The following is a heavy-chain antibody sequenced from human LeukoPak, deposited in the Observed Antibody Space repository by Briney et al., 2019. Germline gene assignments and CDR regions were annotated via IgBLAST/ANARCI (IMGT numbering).Heavy chain of an antibody. Sequence: GGSLRLSCAASGFTFSTYSMNWVRQAPGKGLEWVSSISSSSTYIYYADSMKGRLTISRDNAKNSLYLQINSLRAEDTAVYYCTRGGVLSSAVAGSFDYWGQGTLVTVSS. D-gene: IGHD6-19*01. CDR1: GFTFSTYS. V-gene: IGHV3-21*01. CDR3: TRGGVLSSAVAGSFDY. CDR2: ISSSSTYI. J-gene: IGHJ4*02.